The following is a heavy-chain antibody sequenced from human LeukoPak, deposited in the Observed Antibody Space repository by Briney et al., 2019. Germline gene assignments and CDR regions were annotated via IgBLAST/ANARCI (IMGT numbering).Heavy chain of an antibody. J-gene: IGHJ1*01. D-gene: IGHD4-23*01. CDR2: MIPIFGTA. V-gene: IGHV1-69*05. Sequence: SVKVSCKASGGTFSSYAISWVRQAPGQGLEWMGRMIPIFGTANYAQKFQGRVTITTDESTSTAYMELSSLRSEDTAVCYCARELGGNGFQHWGQGTLVTVSS. CDR3: ARELGGNGFQH. CDR1: GGTFSSYA.